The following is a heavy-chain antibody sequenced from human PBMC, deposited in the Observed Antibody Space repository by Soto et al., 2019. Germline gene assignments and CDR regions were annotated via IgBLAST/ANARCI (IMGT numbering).Heavy chain of an antibody. D-gene: IGHD1-26*01. CDR2: ISSSGSTI. V-gene: IGHV3-11*01. Sequence: GGSLRLSCAASGFTFSDYYMSWIRQAPGKGLEWVSYISSSGSTIYYADSVKGRFTIYRDNAKNSLYLQMNSLRAEATAVYYCARDVGSMQGQGYYDYWGQGTLVTVSS. J-gene: IGHJ4*02. CDR1: GFTFSDYY. CDR3: ARDVGSMQGQGYYDY.